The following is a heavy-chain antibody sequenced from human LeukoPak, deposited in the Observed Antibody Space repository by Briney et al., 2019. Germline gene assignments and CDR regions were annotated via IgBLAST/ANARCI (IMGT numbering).Heavy chain of an antibody. Sequence: RPSETLSLTCAVSAGSITSTIYYWGWIRQPPGKGLEWIGTFHYTGRTYYNSSLKSRVTIAVDTSKNHFSLRLSSVTAADTAVYYCARRRENLNWFDSWGRGTLVTVSS. V-gene: IGHV4-39*02. CDR1: AGSITSTIYY. J-gene: IGHJ5*01. CDR2: FHYTGRT. CDR3: ARRRENLNWFDS. D-gene: IGHD5-24*01.